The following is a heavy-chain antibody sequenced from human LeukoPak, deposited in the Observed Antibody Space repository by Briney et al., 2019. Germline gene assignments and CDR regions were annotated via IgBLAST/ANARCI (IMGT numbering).Heavy chain of an antibody. Sequence: PGGSLRLSCAASGFTLSDYVMHWVRQAPGRGLEWVSSIGTTGNTYFGDSVRGRFTISRDNAKNSLYLQMNSLRAEDTAVYYCARAGVATILGNFDYWGQGALVTVSS. V-gene: IGHV3-69-1*02. CDR3: ARAGVATILGNFDY. CDR1: GFTLSDYV. CDR2: IGTTGNT. J-gene: IGHJ4*02. D-gene: IGHD5-12*01.